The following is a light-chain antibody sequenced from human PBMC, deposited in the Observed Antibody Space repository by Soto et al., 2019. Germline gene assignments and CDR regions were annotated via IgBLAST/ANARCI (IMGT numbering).Light chain of an antibody. CDR2: DAS. V-gene: IGKV3-15*01. CDR1: QTVSIN. J-gene: IGKJ2*01. CDR3: QKYNTWPHT. Sequence: EIVMTQSPATLSVSPGERATLSCRASQTVSINLAWYQQKPGQAPRLLIFDASTRATGIPARFSGSGSGTEFTLTISSLQSEDFAVYYYQKYNTWPHTFGQGTKLEI.